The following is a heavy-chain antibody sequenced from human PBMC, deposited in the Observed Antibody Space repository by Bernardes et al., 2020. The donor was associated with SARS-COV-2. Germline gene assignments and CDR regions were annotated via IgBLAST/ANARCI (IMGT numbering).Heavy chain of an antibody. Sequence: ASVKVSCKASGYTFTSYAMNWVRQAPGQGLEWMGWINTNTGNPTYAQGFTGRFVFSLDTSVSTAYLQISSLKAEDTAVYYCARDLVVVAAPTDTDYYHYYGTDVWGQGTTVTVSS. V-gene: IGHV7-4-1*02. J-gene: IGHJ6*02. D-gene: IGHD2-15*01. CDR2: INTNTGNP. CDR3: ARDLVVVAAPTDTDYYHYYGTDV. CDR1: GYTFTSYA.